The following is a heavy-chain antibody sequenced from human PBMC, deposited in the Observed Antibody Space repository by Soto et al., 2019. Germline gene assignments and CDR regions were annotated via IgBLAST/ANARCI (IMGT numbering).Heavy chain of an antibody. CDR2: IYYSGST. CDR1: GGSISSSSYY. V-gene: IGHV4-39*01. J-gene: IGHJ4*02. D-gene: IGHD2-21*02. Sequence: QLQMQESGPGLVKPSETLSLTCTVSGGSISSSSYYWGWIRQPPGKGLEWIGSIYYSGSTYYNPSLQSRVTISVDTSRNQFSLKLSSVTAADTAVYYCARVAYCGGDCYWLFDYWGQGTLVTVSS. CDR3: ARVAYCGGDCYWLFDY.